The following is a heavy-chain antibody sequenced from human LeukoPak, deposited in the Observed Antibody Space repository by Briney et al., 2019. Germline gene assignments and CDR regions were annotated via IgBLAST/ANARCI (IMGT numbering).Heavy chain of an antibody. CDR1: GDSASTNNAG. D-gene: IGHD5-24*01. CDR3: SRGWLQQGFDY. J-gene: IGHJ4*02. Sequence: SQTLSLTCAISGDSASTNNAGWNWIRQSPSRGLEWLGRTYYSSNWYKDYAVSVISRITINPDTSKNQFSLQLNSVTPEDTAVYYCSRGWLQQGFDYWGQGTLVTVSS. CDR2: TYYSSNWYK. V-gene: IGHV6-1*01.